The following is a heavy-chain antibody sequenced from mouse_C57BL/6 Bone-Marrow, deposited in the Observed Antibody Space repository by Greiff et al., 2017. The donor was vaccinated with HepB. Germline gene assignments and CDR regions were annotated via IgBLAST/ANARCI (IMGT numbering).Heavy chain of an antibody. V-gene: IGHV1-81*01. CDR3: ARLGAWFAY. D-gene: IGHD4-1*01. CDR2: IYPRSGNT. J-gene: IGHJ3*01. Sequence: QVQLKESGAELARPGASVKLSCKASGYTFTSYGISWVKQRTGQGLEWIGEIYPRSGNTYYNEKFKGKATLTAGKSASTAYMELRSLTSEDSAVYFCARLGAWFAYWGQGTLVTVSA. CDR1: GYTFTSYG.